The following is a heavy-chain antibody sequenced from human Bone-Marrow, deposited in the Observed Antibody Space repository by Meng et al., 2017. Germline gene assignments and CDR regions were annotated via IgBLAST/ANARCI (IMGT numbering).Heavy chain of an antibody. J-gene: IGHJ3*02. Sequence: GGSLRLSCAASGFTFSSYAMSWVRQAPGKGLEWVSAISGSGGSTYYADSVKGRFTISRDNSKNTLYLQMNSLRAEDTAVYDCAKDLYLTGVINAFDIWGQGTMVTVSS. CDR2: ISGSGGST. CDR3: AKDLYLTGVINAFDI. D-gene: IGHD7-27*01. CDR1: GFTFSSYA. V-gene: IGHV3-23*01.